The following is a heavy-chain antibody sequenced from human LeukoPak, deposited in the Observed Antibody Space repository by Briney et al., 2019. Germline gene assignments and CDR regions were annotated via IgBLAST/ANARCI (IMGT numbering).Heavy chain of an antibody. CDR1: GFTLRSSA. D-gene: IGHD2-8*01. CDR3: AKELYGNPSGY. J-gene: IGHJ4*02. Sequence: GGSLRLSCAASGFTLRSSAMSWVRQAPGKGLEWVSAISGDGGTISYAASVRGRLTISRDNAKNTLFLQMSSLRAGDTALYYCAKELYGNPSGYWGQGTRVTVSS. CDR2: ISGDGGTI. V-gene: IGHV3-23*01.